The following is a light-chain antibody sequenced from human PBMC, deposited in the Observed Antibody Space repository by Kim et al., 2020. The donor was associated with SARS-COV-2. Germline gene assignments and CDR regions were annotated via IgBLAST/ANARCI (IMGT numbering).Light chain of an antibody. J-gene: IGKJ2*01. V-gene: IGKV1-6*01. CDR1: QGIRNE. CDR2: AAS. CDR3: LQDLNYPRT. Sequence: ASRGDRVTITGRASQGIRNELGWYQQKPGRAPEVLIYAASNLQSGVPARFSGSGSGTDFTLTISSLQPEDFATYYCLQDLNYPRTLGQGTKLEI.